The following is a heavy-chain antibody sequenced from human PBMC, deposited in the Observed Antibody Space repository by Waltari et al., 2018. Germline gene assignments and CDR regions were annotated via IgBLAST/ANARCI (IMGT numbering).Heavy chain of an antibody. CDR3: AKDGLRDYEKAFYFDY. CDR2: ITTIDGDT. V-gene: IGHV3-23*01. J-gene: IGHJ4*02. Sequence: QLLESGGGFVQSGGSLRLSCVASGFTFNNYAMSWVRQAPGKGLEWVSSITTIDGDTYYADSVMGRFTISRDTSKNTVYLQMSSLRAEDTAVYYCAKDGLRDYEKAFYFDYWGQGTQVSVSS. D-gene: IGHD4-17*01. CDR1: GFTFNNYA.